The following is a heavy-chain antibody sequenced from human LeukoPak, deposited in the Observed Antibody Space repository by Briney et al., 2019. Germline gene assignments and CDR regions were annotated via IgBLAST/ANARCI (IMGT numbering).Heavy chain of an antibody. V-gene: IGHV4-30-2*01. CDR3: ARDNAKGKPEYSSHRSAFDI. D-gene: IGHD6-6*01. CDR1: GGSISSGGYY. CDR2: NYHSGST. J-gene: IGHJ3*02. Sequence: SETLSLTCTVSGGSISSGGYYWSWIRQPPGKGLEWIGYNYHSGSTYYNPSLKSRVTISVDRSKNQFSLKLSSVTAEDTAVYYCARDNAKGKPEYSSHRSAFDIWGQGTMVTVSS.